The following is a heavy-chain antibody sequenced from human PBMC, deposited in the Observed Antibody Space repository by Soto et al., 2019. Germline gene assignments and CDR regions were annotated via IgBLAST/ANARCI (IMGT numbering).Heavy chain of an antibody. CDR2: IYYSGST. V-gene: IGHV4-59*01. D-gene: IGHD1-26*01. J-gene: IGHJ4*02. CDR1: GSIGRDS. Sequence: GSIGRDSWSWRRQPPGKGLEWIGYIYYSGSTNYNPSLKSRVTISVDTSKNQFSLKLSSVTAADTAVYYSARNPSGSYLTSYDSWCQVTLGTVSA. CDR3: ARNPSGSYLTSYDS.